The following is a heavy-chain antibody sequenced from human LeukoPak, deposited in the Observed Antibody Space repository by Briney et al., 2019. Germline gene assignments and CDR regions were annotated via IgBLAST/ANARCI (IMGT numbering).Heavy chain of an antibody. CDR1: GYTFSSYY. CDR3: ARSYYDSSGPLDY. Sequence: ASVKVSCKASGYTFSSYYIHWVRQAPGQGLEWMGIINPSGGSTTYAQKFQGSVTMTRDTSTSTVYMELSSLRSEDAAVYYCARSYYDSSGPLDYWGQGTLVTVSS. V-gene: IGHV1-46*01. J-gene: IGHJ4*02. D-gene: IGHD3-22*01. CDR2: INPSGGST.